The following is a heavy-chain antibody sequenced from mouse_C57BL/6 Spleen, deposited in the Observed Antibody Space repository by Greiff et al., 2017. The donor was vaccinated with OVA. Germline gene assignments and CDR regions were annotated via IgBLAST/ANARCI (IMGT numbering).Heavy chain of an antibody. CDR1: GYTFTSYW. Sequence: VQLKQSGTVLARPGASVKMSCKTSGYTFTSYWMHWVKQRPGQGLEWIGPIYPGNSDTSYNQKFKGKAKLTAVTSASTAYMELGSLTNRDSAVYYCTRFYYGSSYWYFDVWGTGTTVTVSS. D-gene: IGHD1-1*01. CDR3: TRFYYGSSYWYFDV. CDR2: IYPGNSDT. V-gene: IGHV1-5*01. J-gene: IGHJ1*03.